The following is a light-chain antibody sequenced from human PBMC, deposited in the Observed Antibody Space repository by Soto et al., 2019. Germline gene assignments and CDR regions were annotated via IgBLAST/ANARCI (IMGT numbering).Light chain of an antibody. V-gene: IGKV1-39*01. CDR2: DAT. J-gene: IGKJ1*01. CDR3: QQSFVTPRT. CDR1: QGISSY. Sequence: DIQMTQSPSSLSASVGDRVTITFGASQGISSYLGWYQQKPGKAPNLLIHDATTLQTGVPSRFSGSGSGTDFTLTISSLQPEDFATYYCQQSFVTPRTFGQGTKVDIK.